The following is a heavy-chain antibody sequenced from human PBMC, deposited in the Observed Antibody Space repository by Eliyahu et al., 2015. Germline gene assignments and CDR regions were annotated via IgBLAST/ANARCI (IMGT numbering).Heavy chain of an antibody. CDR3: VRPTPYCDGPSCYRYWYFDL. V-gene: IGHV4-39*01. CDR1: GGSVXSSSNX. Sequence: LQLQESGPGLVKPSETLSLTCNVSGGSVXSSSNXWGWVRQAPGKEMEWVWDFLWGGGSYYHPSLESRVSISVDTSQNQFSLELKSVTAADTAVYYCVRPTPYCDGPSCYRYWYFDLWGRGTLVTVSS. CDR2: FLWGGGS. D-gene: IGHD2-21*01. J-gene: IGHJ2*01.